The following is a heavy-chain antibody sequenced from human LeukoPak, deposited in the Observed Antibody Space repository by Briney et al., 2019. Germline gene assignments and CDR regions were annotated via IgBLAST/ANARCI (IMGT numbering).Heavy chain of an antibody. CDR2: IYSGGST. CDR3: ARDGPFSGSGSYYNYYGMDV. CDR1: GFTVSSNY. J-gene: IGHJ6*02. Sequence: PGGSLRLSCAASGFTVSSNYMSWVRQAPGKGLEWVSVIYSGGSTYYADSVKGRFTISRDNSKNTLYLQMNSLRAEDTAVYYCARDGPFSGSGSYYNYYGMDVWGQGTTVTVSS. D-gene: IGHD1-26*01. V-gene: IGHV3-66*01.